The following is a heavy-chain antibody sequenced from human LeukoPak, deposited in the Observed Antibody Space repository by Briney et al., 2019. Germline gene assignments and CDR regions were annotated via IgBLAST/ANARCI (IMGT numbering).Heavy chain of an antibody. CDR3: ARAGDSSGYYYHY. J-gene: IGHJ4*02. CDR2: IYPGDSDT. V-gene: IGHV5-51*01. Sequence: GEPLKISCKGSGYSFTSYWIGWVRQMPGKGLEWMGIIYPGDSDTRYSPSFQGQVTISADKSTSTAYLQWSSLKASDTAMYYCARAGDSSGYYYHYWGQGTLVTVSS. CDR1: GYSFTSYW. D-gene: IGHD3-22*01.